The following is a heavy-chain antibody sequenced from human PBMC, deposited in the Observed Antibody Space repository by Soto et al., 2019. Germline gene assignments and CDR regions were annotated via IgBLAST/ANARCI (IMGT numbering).Heavy chain of an antibody. J-gene: IGHJ2*01. V-gene: IGHV4-34*01. CDR1: GRAVSVFY. CDR3: ARMAGPWYFDL. CDR2: INHSGSS. Sequence: SLTCGVQGRAVSVFYWTWIRQPPGKGLEWIGEINHSGSSNYNPPLKSRVTMSLDTSRNQFSLSLNSVTAADTAVDYCARMAGPWYFDLWGRGTLVTVSS.